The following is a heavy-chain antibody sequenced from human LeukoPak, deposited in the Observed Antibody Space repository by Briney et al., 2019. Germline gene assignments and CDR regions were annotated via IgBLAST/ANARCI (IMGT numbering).Heavy chain of an antibody. V-gene: IGHV3-7*03. CDR2: IKDDGSEE. D-gene: IGHD6-13*01. Sequence: HPGGSLRLSCAASGFIVSNNYMSWVRQAPGKGLEWVANIKDDGSEEYYVDSVKGRFTISRDNSKNTLYLQMNSLRAEDTAVYYCAKTRPLDSSSWSHGDYWGQGTLVTVSS. CDR1: GFIVSNNY. CDR3: AKTRPLDSSSWSHGDY. J-gene: IGHJ4*02.